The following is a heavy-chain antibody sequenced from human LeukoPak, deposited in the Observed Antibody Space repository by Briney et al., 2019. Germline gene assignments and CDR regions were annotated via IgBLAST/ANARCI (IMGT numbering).Heavy chain of an antibody. Sequence: GGSLRLSCAASGFTFDDYGMSRVCQAPGKGLEWVSYISSSGSTIYYADSVKGRFTISRDNAKNSLYLQMNSLRAEDTAVYYCAELGITMIGGVWGKGTTVTISS. D-gene: IGHD3-10*02. J-gene: IGHJ6*04. CDR1: GFTFDDYG. CDR3: AELGITMIGGV. CDR2: ISSSGSTI. V-gene: IGHV3-48*03.